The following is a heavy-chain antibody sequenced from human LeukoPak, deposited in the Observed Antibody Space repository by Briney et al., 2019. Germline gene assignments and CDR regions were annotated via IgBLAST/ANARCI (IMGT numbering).Heavy chain of an antibody. Sequence: GESLKISCKGSGYSFNRYWIGWVRQMPGKGLEWMGNIYPGDSHTKYSPSFQGQVTISADRSISTAYLQWSSLKASDTAMYYCARQAGSSNYYYYYMDVWGKGTTVTVSS. V-gene: IGHV5-51*01. CDR2: IYPGDSHT. CDR3: ARQAGSSNYYYYYMDV. CDR1: GYSFNRYW. D-gene: IGHD6-6*01. J-gene: IGHJ6*03.